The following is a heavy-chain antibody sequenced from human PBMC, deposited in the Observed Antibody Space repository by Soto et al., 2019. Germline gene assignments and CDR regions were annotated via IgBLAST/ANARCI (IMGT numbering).Heavy chain of an antibody. D-gene: IGHD4-4*01. CDR1: GGSVSRGSYY. CDR2: IYYSGST. Sequence: SETLSLTCTVSGGSVSRGSYYWSWIRQSPGRGLEWIGNIYYSGSTNYKPSLKSRVTFSVDTSKNQFSLKLSSVTAADTAVYYCARDRTDYRVTPFAWEENHYYFDLDVWGQGTTVNVSS. V-gene: IGHV4-61*01. J-gene: IGHJ6*01. CDR3: ARDRTDYRVTPFAWEENHYYFDLDV.